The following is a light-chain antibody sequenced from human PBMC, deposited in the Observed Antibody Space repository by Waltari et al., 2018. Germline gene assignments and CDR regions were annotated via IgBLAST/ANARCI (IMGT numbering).Light chain of an antibody. J-gene: IGLJ3*02. CDR1: SSNIRSNT. V-gene: IGLV1-44*01. CDR2: SNS. Sequence: QSVLPQPPSMSGTPGQRVSISCSGSSSNIRSNTVNWYQQLPGAAPKLLIYSNSQRPSGVPDRFSGSKSDTSASLAISGLQSEDEADYHCAAWDDSLNGWVFGGGTKLTVL. CDR3: AAWDDSLNGWV.